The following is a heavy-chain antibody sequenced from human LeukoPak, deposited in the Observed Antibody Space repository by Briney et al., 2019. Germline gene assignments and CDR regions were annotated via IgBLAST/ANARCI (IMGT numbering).Heavy chain of an antibody. J-gene: IGHJ4*02. CDR1: GFTFNNYW. Sequence: GGSLRLSCAASGFTFNNYWMHWVRQAPGKGLEWVSSISSSSSYIYYADSVKGRFTISRDNAKNSLYLQMNSLRAEDTAVYYCARDVTMVRGVSLWGQGTLVTVSS. CDR2: ISSSSSYI. CDR3: ARDVTMVRGVSL. V-gene: IGHV3-21*01. D-gene: IGHD3-10*01.